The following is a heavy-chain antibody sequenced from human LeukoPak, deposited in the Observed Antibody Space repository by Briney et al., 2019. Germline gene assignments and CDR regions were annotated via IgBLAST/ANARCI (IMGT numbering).Heavy chain of an antibody. J-gene: IGHJ4*02. V-gene: IGHV4-38-2*02. Sequence: PSETLSLTCTVSGYSISSGYYWGWIRQPPGKGLEWIGSIYHSGSTYYNPSLKSRVTISVDTSKNQFSLKLSSVTAADTAVYYCARQDIVATITGYWGQGTLVTVSS. CDR2: IYHSGST. CDR1: GYSISSGYY. CDR3: ARQDIVATITGY. D-gene: IGHD5-12*01.